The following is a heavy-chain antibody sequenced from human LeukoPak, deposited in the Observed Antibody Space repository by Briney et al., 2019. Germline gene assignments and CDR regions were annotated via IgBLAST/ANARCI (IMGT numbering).Heavy chain of an antibody. CDR2: INPNSGGT. J-gene: IGHJ4*02. Sequence: ASVKVSCRASGYTFTGYYMHWVRQAPGQGLEWMGRINPNSGGTNYAQKFQGRVTMTSDTSITTAYMELSRLRSDDTAVYYCARGMTTFDYWGQGTLVTVSS. CDR3: ARGMTTFDY. V-gene: IGHV1-2*06. D-gene: IGHD4-11*01. CDR1: GYTFTGYY.